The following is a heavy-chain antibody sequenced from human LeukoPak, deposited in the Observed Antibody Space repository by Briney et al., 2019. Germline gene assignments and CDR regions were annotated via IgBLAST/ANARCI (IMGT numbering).Heavy chain of an antibody. Sequence: SETLSLTCTVSGDSMDTHYWSWIRQTPGKGLEWIAYISYSGSFNYNPSLKSRVTTSIDTSKNQFSLVLTSVTAADTAVYYCARFVPVRTHTNSPGFDYWGQGTLVTVCS. V-gene: IGHV4-59*11. J-gene: IGHJ4*02. CDR2: ISYSGSF. D-gene: IGHD2-21*01. CDR1: GDSMDTHY. CDR3: ARFVPVRTHTNSPGFDY.